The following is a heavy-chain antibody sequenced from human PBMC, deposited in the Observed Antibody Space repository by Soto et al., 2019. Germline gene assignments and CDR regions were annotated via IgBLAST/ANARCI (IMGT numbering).Heavy chain of an antibody. CDR3: ARRSDYGDYLYYFDY. J-gene: IGHJ4*02. D-gene: IGHD4-17*01. CDR2: IYYSGST. V-gene: IGHV4-59*01. Sequence: ASETLSLTCTVSGGSISSYYWSWIRQPPGKGLEWIGYIYYSGSTNYNPSLKSRVTISVDTSKNQFSLKLSSVTAADTAVYYCARRSDYGDYLYYFDYWGQGTLVTVSS. CDR1: GGSISSYY.